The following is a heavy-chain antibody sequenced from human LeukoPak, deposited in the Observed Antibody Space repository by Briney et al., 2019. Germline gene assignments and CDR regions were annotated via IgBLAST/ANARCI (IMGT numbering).Heavy chain of an antibody. CDR1: GFTFSSYG. V-gene: IGHV3-33*01. D-gene: IGHD6-13*01. CDR2: IWYDGSNK. Sequence: GGSLRLSCGASGFTFSSYGMHWVRQAPGKGLEWVAVIWYDGSNKYYADSVKGRFTISRDNSKNTLYLQMNSLRAEDTAVYYCARDGGSSSWNYYYYYGMDVWGQGTTVTVSS. J-gene: IGHJ6*02. CDR3: ARDGGSSSWNYYYYYGMDV.